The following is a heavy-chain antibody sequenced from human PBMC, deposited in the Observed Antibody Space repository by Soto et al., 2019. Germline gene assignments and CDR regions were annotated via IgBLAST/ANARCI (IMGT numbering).Heavy chain of an antibody. D-gene: IGHD6-13*01. V-gene: IGHV1-58*01. CDR2: IVVGSGNT. Sequence: SVKVSCKASGFTFTSSAVQWVRQARGQRLEWIGWIVVGSGNTNYAQKFQERVTITRDMSTSTAYMELSSLRSEDTAVYYCAAADIAAAGYFQHWGQGTLVTRLL. CDR3: AAADIAAAGYFQH. CDR1: GFTFTSSA. J-gene: IGHJ1*01.